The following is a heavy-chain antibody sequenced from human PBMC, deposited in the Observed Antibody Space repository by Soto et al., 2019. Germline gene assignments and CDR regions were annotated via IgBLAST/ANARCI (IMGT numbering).Heavy chain of an antibody. Sequence: ASVKVSCKASGYSFTNYGIRWVRQAPGQGLEWMGWISGHNGNTNYAQKLQGRVTMTTDTSTSTAYMELRSLRSDDTAIYYCARDYYGSRSPRSPFVYWGQGNLVTVSA. J-gene: IGHJ4*02. CDR3: ARDYYGSRSPRSPFVY. CDR1: GYSFTNYG. V-gene: IGHV1-18*01. D-gene: IGHD3-10*01. CDR2: ISGHNGNT.